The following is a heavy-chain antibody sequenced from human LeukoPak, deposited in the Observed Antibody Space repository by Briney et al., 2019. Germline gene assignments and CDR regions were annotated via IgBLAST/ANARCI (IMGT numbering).Heavy chain of an antibody. V-gene: IGHV2-5*02. CDR1: GFSLSTSGVG. J-gene: IGHJ4*02. D-gene: IGHD4-23*01. CDR3: AAGGMTMVVTPDLYFDY. CDR2: IYWDDDK. Sequence: SGPTLVKPTQTLTLTCTFSGFSLSTSGVGVGWIRQPPGKALEWLALIYWDDDKRYSPSLKSRLTITKDTSKNQVVLTMTNMDPVDTATYYCAAGGMTMVVTPDLYFDYWGQGTLVTVSS.